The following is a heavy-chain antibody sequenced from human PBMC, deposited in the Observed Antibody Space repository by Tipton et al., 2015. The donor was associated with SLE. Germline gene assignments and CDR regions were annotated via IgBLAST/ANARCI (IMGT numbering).Heavy chain of an antibody. V-gene: IGHV3-7*04. CDR1: EFTFSRYW. Sequence: GSLRLSCAASEFTFSRYWMSWVRQAPGKGLEWVANINQDGSEKNYVDSVRGRFTISRDNANNSLYLQMNSLRDEDTAVYYCARGDANSGDYWGQGTLVSVSP. CDR3: ARGDANSGDY. J-gene: IGHJ4*02. D-gene: IGHD5-24*01. CDR2: INQDGSEK.